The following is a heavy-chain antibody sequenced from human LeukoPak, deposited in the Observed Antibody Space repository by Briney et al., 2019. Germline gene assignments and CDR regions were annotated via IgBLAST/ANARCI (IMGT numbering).Heavy chain of an antibody. D-gene: IGHD5-24*01. V-gene: IGHV4-39*01. J-gene: IGHJ4*02. CDR3: AKQRRDGYNYFDY. CDR1: GGSISSTNHY. CDR2: IFYNGFT. Sequence: SETLSLTCTVSGGSISSTNHYWGWIRQPPGKGLTWIANIFYNGFTYYNPSLKSRVTISVDTSKNQFSLKLSSVTAADTAVYYCAKQRRDGYNYFDYWGQGTLVTVSS.